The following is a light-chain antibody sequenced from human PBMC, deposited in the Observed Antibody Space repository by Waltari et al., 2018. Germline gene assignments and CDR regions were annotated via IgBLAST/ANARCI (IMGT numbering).Light chain of an antibody. CDR1: SSDVGGYNY. CDR2: DVS. CDR3: CSYAGSYTFV. J-gene: IGLJ1*01. Sequence: QSALTQPRSVSGSPGQSVTISCTGTSSDVGGYNYVSWYQQHPGKAPKLMIYDVSKRPSGVPDLFSSSKSGNTASLTIFALQAEYEADYYCCSYAGSYTFVFGTGTKVTVL. V-gene: IGLV2-11*01.